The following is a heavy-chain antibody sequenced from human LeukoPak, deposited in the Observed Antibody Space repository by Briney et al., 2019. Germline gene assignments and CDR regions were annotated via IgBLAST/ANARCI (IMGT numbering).Heavy chain of an antibody. D-gene: IGHD2-2*01. CDR2: ISYDESNK. Sequence: PGGSLRLSCAASGFTFSSYAMHWVRQAPGKGLEWVAVISYDESNKYYADSVKGRFTISRDNSKNTLYLQMNSLRAEDTAVYYCARAHRYCSSTSCYPGYWGQGTLVTVSS. J-gene: IGHJ4*02. CDR1: GFTFSSYA. V-gene: IGHV3-30-3*01. CDR3: ARAHRYCSSTSCYPGY.